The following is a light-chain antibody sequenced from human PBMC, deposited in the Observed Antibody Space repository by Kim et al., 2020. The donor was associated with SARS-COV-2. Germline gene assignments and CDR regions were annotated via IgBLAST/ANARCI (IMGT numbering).Light chain of an antibody. J-gene: IGKJ1*01. CDR2: SAS. CDR1: QDISNY. V-gene: IGKV1-27*01. Sequence: GDRVTITCRASQDISNYLAWFQLKPGKAPKLLIYSASALQPGVPSRFSGSGSGTDFTLTVTSLQPEDVATYYCQKCDSAPWTFGQGTKVDIK. CDR3: QKCDSAPWT.